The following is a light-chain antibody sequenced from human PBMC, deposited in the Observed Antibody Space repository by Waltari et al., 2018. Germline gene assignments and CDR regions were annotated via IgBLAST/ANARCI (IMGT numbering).Light chain of an antibody. V-gene: IGKV2-40*01. J-gene: IGKJ1*01. CDR1: QSLLYSNGNTN. CDR3: VQAIAFPWT. Sequence: DIVMTQTPLSLPITPGEPASISCRSSQSLLYSNGNTNFHWYLQKPGQSPQLLIYGGSNRASGVPDRFSGSGSGTDFTLKISKVEAEDVGVYYCVQAIAFPWTFGQGTKVEIK. CDR2: GGS.